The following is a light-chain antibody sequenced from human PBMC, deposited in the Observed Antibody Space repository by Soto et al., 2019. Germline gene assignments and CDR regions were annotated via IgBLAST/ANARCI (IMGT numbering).Light chain of an antibody. CDR2: GAS. CDR1: QSVSSN. CDR3: QQYNNWPPIT. V-gene: IGKV3-15*01. J-gene: IGKJ5*01. Sequence: DIVMTQSPATMFVSPGERATLSCRASQSVSSNLAWYQQKPGQAPRLLIYGASTRATGIPARFSGSGSGTEFTLTISSLQSEDFAVYYCQQYNNWPPITFGQGTRLEIK.